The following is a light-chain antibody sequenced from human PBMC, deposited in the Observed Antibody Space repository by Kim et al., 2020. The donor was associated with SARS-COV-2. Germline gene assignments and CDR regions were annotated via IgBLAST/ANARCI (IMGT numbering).Light chain of an antibody. CDR3: TQYNNWSEYT. Sequence: EIVMTQSPATLAVSPGDTTTLSCRASQTISTNLAWYQQQTGQAPRRLIYGASTRAPGLPARFSGSGSGTEFTLTISNRQSEDFAVYYCTQYNNWSEYTFGQGTKLEI. J-gene: IGKJ2*01. V-gene: IGKV3-15*01. CDR2: GAS. CDR1: QTISTN.